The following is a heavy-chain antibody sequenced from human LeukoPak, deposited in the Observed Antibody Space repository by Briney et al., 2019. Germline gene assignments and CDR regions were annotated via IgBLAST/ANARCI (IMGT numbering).Heavy chain of an antibody. CDR3: AKAPVTSCRGAYCYPFDS. J-gene: IGHJ4*02. CDR1: GFTLSSYA. V-gene: IGHV3-23*01. Sequence: GGSLRLSCAASGFTLSSYAMSWVRQTPGKGLEWVAATSSSDAGTYHADSVRGRFTISRDNSKNTLYLQMNSLRAEDAAVYFCAKAPVTSCRGAYCYPFDSWGQGTLVTVSS. CDR2: TSSSDAGT. D-gene: IGHD2-21*01.